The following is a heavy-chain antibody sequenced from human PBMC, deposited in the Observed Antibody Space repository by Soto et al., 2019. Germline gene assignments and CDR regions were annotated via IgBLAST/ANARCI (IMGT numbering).Heavy chain of an antibody. CDR3: AKDFHTNMALMDV. V-gene: IGHV3-9*01. D-gene: IGHD3-10*01. CDR2: INWDSDTI. Sequence: EVHLVESGGDLVQPGGSLRLSCAASGFTFDDYAMHWVRQVPGKCLEWVSGINWDSDTIAYAASVRGRFTISRDNAKNSLYLQMNSLRPEDTALYYCAKDFHTNMALMDVWGKGTTVTVSS. J-gene: IGHJ6*03. CDR1: GFTFDDYA.